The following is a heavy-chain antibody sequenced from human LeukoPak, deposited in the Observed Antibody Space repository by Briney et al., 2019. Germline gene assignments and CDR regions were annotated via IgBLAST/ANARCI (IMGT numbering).Heavy chain of an antibody. CDR3: AILAGQLAFDY. V-gene: IGHV4-34*01. CDR1: AGSFSGYY. Sequence: PSETLSLTCAVYAGSFSGYYWSWIRQPPGKGPEWIGEINHSGSTSYNPSLKSRVTISVDTSKNQFSLKLSSVTAADTAVYYCAILAGQLAFDYWGQGTLVTVSS. J-gene: IGHJ4*02. CDR2: INHSGST. D-gene: IGHD3-16*01.